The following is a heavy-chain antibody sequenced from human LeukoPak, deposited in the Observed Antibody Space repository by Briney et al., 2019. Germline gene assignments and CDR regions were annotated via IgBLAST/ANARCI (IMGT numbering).Heavy chain of an antibody. CDR1: GGSISSYY. CDR3: ASLNPAQDAFNI. Sequence: PSETLSLTCTVSGGSISSYYWSWIRQPAGKGLEWIGHIYSSGSTNYNPSLKSRITMSVDTSKNHFPLKLSSVTAADTAVYYCASLNPAQDAFNIWGQGTMVTVSS. J-gene: IGHJ3*02. CDR2: IYSSGST. V-gene: IGHV4-4*07.